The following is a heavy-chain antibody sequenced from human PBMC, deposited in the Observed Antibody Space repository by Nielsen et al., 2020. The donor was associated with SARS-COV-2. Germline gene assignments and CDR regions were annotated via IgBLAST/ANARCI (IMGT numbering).Heavy chain of an antibody. J-gene: IGHJ3*02. D-gene: IGHD3-22*01. Sequence: SETLSLTCAVYGGSFSGYYWSRIRQHPGKGLEWIGYIYYSGSTYYNPSLKSRVTISVDTSKNQFSLKLSSVTAADTAVYYCARAPITMIVVVNAFDIWGQGTMVNVSS. CDR3: ARAPITMIVVVNAFDI. V-gene: IGHV4-31*11. CDR2: IYYSGST. CDR1: GGSFSGYY.